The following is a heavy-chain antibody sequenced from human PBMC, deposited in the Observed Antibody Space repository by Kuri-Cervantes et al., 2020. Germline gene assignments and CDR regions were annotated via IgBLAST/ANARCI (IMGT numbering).Heavy chain of an antibody. J-gene: IGHJ5*02. Sequence: GESLKISCAASHFAFSDYWMHWVRQAPGKGLTWISRVSSDGSRTDYAGSVKGRFIISRDNARNTVFLQMTSVRPDDTAVYYCVRGAVRGRTNFFDPWGQGTPVTVSS. V-gene: IGHV3-74*01. D-gene: IGHD3-16*01. CDR2: VSSDGSRT. CDR3: VRGAVRGRTNFFDP. CDR1: HFAFSDYW.